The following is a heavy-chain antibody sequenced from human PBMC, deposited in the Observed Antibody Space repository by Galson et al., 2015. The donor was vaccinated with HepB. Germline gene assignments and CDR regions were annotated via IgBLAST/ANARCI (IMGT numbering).Heavy chain of an antibody. J-gene: IGHJ4*02. CDR3: ARGTGWSPEGY. CDR1: GASVNNGLYS. Sequence: LTCSVSGASVNNGLYSWTWIRQPAGKGLEWIGRTYFSGTTDYNPSLKARVSISIDTSKNQFSLRLTAVTAADTAVYYCARGTGWSPEGYWGQGILVAVSS. CDR2: TYFSGTT. V-gene: IGHV4-61*02. D-gene: IGHD6-19*01.